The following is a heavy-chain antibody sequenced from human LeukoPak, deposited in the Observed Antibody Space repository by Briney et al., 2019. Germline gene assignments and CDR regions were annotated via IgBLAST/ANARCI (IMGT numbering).Heavy chain of an antibody. Sequence: GGSLRLSCAASGFTFSSYAMSWVRQAPGKGLEWVSAISGSGGSTYYADSVKGRFAISRDNSKNTLYLQMNSLRAEDTAVYYCAKESMVRGVTHPFDYWGQGTLVTVSS. D-gene: IGHD3-10*01. CDR1: GFTFSSYA. V-gene: IGHV3-23*01. J-gene: IGHJ4*02. CDR2: ISGSGGST. CDR3: AKESMVRGVTHPFDY.